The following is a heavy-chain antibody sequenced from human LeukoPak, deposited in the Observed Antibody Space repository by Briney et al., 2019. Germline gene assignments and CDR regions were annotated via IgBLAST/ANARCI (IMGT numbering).Heavy chain of an antibody. Sequence: ASVKVSCKASGYTLTGYYKDLVRQAPGQRVEWVGWINPNSGGTNYAQKFQGRVTMTRDTSISTAYMELSRLRSDDTAVYYCARDRAVSPYYYYMDVWGKGTTVTVSS. V-gene: IGHV1-2*02. CDR3: ARDRAVSPYYYYMDV. CDR2: INPNSGGT. J-gene: IGHJ6*03. CDR1: GYTLTGYY.